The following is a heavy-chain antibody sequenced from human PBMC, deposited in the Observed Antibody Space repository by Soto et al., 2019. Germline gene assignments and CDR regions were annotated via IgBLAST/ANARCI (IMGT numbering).Heavy chain of an antibody. CDR3: ARFSGSHNYYYYGMDV. Sequence: PSETLSLTCTVSGGSISSYYWSWIRQPPGKGLEWIGYIYYSGSTNYNPSLKSRVTISVDTSKNQFSLKPSSVTAADTAVYYCARFSGSHNYYYYGMDVWGQGTTVNVSS. CDR1: GGSISSYY. V-gene: IGHV4-59*01. D-gene: IGHD6-19*01. CDR2: IYYSGST. J-gene: IGHJ6*02.